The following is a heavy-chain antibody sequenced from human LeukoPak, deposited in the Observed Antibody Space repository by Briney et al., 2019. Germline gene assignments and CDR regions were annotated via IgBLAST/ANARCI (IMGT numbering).Heavy chain of an antibody. CDR3: ARGTKRLPRPTIDN. CDR2: INPNSGDT. D-gene: IGHD6-25*01. J-gene: IGHJ4*02. Sequence: ASVKVSCKTSGYTFSDYYIHRVRQAPGQGLECIGWINPNSGDTSYAPKFRDGVTITRDTSITTVYMELRRLKSDDTAMFYCARGTKRLPRPTIDNWGQGTLVTVSS. V-gene: IGHV1-2*02. CDR1: GYTFSDYY.